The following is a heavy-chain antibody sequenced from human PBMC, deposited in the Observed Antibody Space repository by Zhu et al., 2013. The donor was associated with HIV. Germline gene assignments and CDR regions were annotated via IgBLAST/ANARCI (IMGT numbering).Heavy chain of an antibody. D-gene: IGHD3-3*01. CDR1: GYTFTSYY. J-gene: IGHJ6*02. V-gene: IGHV1-46*03. CDR2: INPSGGST. CDR3: ASAPYDFWSGYSRPTPYGMDV. Sequence: QVQLVQSGAEVKKPGASVKVSCKASGYTFTSYYMHWVRQAPGQGLEWMGIINPSGGSTSYAQKFQGRVTMTRDTSTSTVYMELSSLRSEDTAVYYCASAPYDFWSGYSRPTPYGMDVWGQGTTVTVSS.